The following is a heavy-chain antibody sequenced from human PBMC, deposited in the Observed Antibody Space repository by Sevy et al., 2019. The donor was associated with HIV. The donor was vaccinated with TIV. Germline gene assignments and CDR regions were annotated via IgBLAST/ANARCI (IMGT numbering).Heavy chain of an antibody. CDR1: GDTFTNNY. D-gene: IGHD3-22*01. CDR2: VDPSAGNT. V-gene: IGHV1-46*01. J-gene: IGHJ4*02. Sequence: ASVKVSCKASGDTFTNNYIHWVRQAPGQGLEWMGMVDPSAGNTTYAQKFQGRVTMTRDTSTSILYMDLNSLRPEDTAVYYCVRDGVPLTSHDSSGYLRTLDYWGQGTLVTVSS. CDR3: VRDGVPLTSHDSSGYLRTLDY.